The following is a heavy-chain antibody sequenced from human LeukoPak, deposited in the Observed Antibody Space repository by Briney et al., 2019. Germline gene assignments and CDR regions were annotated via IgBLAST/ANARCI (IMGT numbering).Heavy chain of an antibody. Sequence: ASVKVSCKASGCTFTSYDINWVRQATGQGLEWMGWMNPNSGNTGYAQKFQGRVTMTRNTSISTAYMELSSLRSEDTAVYYCAREPQSAYITMVRGVHFDYWGQGTLVTVSS. J-gene: IGHJ4*02. V-gene: IGHV1-8*01. CDR2: MNPNSGNT. CDR1: GCTFTSYD. D-gene: IGHD3-10*01. CDR3: AREPQSAYITMVRGVHFDY.